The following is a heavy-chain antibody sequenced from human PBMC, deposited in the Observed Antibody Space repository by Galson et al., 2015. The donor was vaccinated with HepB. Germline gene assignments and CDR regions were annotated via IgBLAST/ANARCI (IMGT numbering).Heavy chain of an antibody. CDR2: MSSSSSYI. Sequence: SLRLSCKASGFTFSSYTMNWVRQAPGKGLEWVSSMSSSSSYINYADSVKGRFTITRDNTKNSLYMQMNSLRAEDTAVYYCARVCCSSCYFDYWGQGSLVTVSS. D-gene: IGHD6-13*01. V-gene: IGHV3-21*01. CDR3: ARVCCSSCYFDY. CDR1: GFTFSSYT. J-gene: IGHJ4*02.